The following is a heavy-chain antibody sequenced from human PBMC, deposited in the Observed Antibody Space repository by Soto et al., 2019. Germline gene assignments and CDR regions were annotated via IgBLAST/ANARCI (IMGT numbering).Heavy chain of an antibody. CDR1: GFTFSNAW. D-gene: IGHD2-15*01. CDR3: TTGLLLSGGHPSTDY. CDR2: IKSKTGGGTT. J-gene: IGHJ4*02. Sequence: GGSLRLSCAASGFTFSNAWMSWVRQAPGKGLEWVGRIKSKTGGGTTDYAAPVKGRFTISRDDSKNTLYLQMNSLKTEDTAVYYCTTGLLLSGGHPSTDYWGQGTLVTVSS. V-gene: IGHV3-15*01.